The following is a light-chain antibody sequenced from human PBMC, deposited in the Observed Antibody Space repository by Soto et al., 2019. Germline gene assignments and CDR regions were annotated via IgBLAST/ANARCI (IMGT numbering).Light chain of an antibody. CDR2: GAS. CDR1: QRVSSSY. CDR3: HQYGISPPVT. V-gene: IGKV3-20*01. Sequence: EIVLTQSPGTLSLSPGERATLSCRASQRVSSSYLAWYQHKPGQAPRLLIYGASSRATGIPDRFSGSGFGADFTLTISRLEPEDFAVYYCHQYGISPPVTFGQGTRLEIK. J-gene: IGKJ5*01.